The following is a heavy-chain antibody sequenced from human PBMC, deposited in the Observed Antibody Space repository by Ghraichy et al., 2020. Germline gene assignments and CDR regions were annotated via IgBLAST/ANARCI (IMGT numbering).Heavy chain of an antibody. CDR2: ISSGSSTI. CDR3: ARSPGGSYNWFDP. J-gene: IGHJ5*02. CDR1: EFTFDGYP. D-gene: IGHD3-10*01. Sequence: GGSLRLSCAVSEFTFDGYPMTWVRQAPGNGLEWVSYISSGSSTIYYADSVKGRFTISRDNAKNSLYLQMNSLRAEDTAVYYCARSPGGSYNWFDPWGQGTLVTVSS. V-gene: IGHV3-48*04.